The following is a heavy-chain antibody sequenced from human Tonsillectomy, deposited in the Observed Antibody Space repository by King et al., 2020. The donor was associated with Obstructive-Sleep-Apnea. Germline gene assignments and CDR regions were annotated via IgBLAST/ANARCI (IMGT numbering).Heavy chain of an antibody. CDR2: FYSGGST. CDR1: GFTVSSNY. CDR3: AGAGRAAAWFDY. Sequence: DVQLVESGGGLVQPGGSLRLSCAASGFTVSSNYMSWVRQAPGRGLEWGSVFYSGGSTYYADSVKGRFTISRDNSQNTLYLQMNSLGAEDTAVYYCAGAGRAAAWFDYWGQGTLVTVSS. D-gene: IGHD6-13*01. V-gene: IGHV3-66*01. J-gene: IGHJ4*02.